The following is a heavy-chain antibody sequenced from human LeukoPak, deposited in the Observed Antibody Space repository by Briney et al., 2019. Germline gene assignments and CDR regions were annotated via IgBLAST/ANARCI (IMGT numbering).Heavy chain of an antibody. CDR1: GFTFDIYA. D-gene: IGHD3-22*01. CDR2: MCGSAGCT. Sequence: GGSLRLSCAASGFTFDIYAMSWVRQAPGKGPEWVASMCGSAGCTYYADSVKGRFTISRDNSKNGLYLQMNSLRAEDTAIYYCARDRPNYYESNGHYYRRDGDYWGQGTLVTVSS. CDR3: ARDRPNYYESNGHYYRRDGDY. V-gene: IGHV3-23*01. J-gene: IGHJ4*02.